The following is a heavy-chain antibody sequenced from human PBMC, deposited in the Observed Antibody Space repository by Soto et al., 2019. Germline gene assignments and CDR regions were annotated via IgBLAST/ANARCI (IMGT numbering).Heavy chain of an antibody. CDR1: GDSISSYY. Sequence: QVQLQESGPGLVKPSETLSLTCAVSGDSISSYYCMWIRQPPGKGLDSIGYLYYGRSANYNPSLKSRVTLSVATSTNQCSLTLSSMAAADTAVYYCALRSMAVVPEYWGQGTLVTVSS. D-gene: IGHD3-22*01. J-gene: IGHJ4*02. CDR2: LYYGRSA. CDR3: ALRSMAVVPEY. V-gene: IGHV4-59*01.